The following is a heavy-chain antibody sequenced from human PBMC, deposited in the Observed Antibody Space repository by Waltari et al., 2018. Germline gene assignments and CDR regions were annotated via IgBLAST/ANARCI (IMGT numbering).Heavy chain of an antibody. D-gene: IGHD3-9*01. CDR2: MNPNSGNT. V-gene: IGHV1-8*01. CDR3: ARGQDDGYFDWLLGGVGCDY. CDR1: GYTFTSYD. J-gene: IGHJ4*02. Sequence: QVQLVQSGAEVKKPGASVKVSCKASGYTFTSYDINWLRQATGQGRVWMGWMNPNSGNTGYAQKFQGRVTMTRNTSISTAYMELSSLRSEDTAVYYCARGQDDGYFDWLLGGVGCDYWGQGTLVTVSS.